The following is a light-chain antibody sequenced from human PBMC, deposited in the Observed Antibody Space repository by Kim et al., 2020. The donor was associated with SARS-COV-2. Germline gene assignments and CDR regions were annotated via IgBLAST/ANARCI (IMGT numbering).Light chain of an antibody. CDR2: EDT. CDR3: QAWDNRVTLV. V-gene: IGLV3-1*01. J-gene: IGLJ2*01. CDR1: RLGDKY. Sequence: VCQGQTASITCSGDRLGDKYVCWYRQKPGQSPVLVMYEDTKRPSGIPERFSGSKSGSTATLTISGAQAMDEADYYCQAWDNRVTLVFGGGTKLTVL.